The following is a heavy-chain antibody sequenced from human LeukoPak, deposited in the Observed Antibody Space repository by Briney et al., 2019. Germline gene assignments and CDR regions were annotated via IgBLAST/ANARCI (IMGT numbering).Heavy chain of an antibody. CDR1: GYTFTSYY. D-gene: IGHD3-22*01. CDR2: INPSGGST. J-gene: IGHJ4*02. Sequence: ASVKVSCKASGYTFTSYYMHRVRQAPGQGLEWMGIINPSGGSTSYAQKFQGRVTITADESTSTAYMELSSLRSEDTAVYYCARGDSSGSFDYWGQGTLVTVSS. CDR3: ARGDSSGSFDY. V-gene: IGHV1-46*01.